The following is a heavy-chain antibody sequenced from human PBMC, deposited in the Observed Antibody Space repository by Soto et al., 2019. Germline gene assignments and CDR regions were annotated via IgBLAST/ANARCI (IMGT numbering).Heavy chain of an antibody. CDR3: AKAPDGSYYYYYYIDV. CDR2: ISGSGGST. V-gene: IGHV3-23*01. J-gene: IGHJ6*03. CDR1: GFTFSSYA. Sequence: GGSLRLSCAASGFTFSSYAMSWVRQAPGKGLEWVSAISGSGGSTYYADSVKGRFTSSRDNSKNTLYLQMNSLRAEDTAVYYWAKAPDGSYYYYYYIDVWGKGTTVTVSS. D-gene: IGHD1-26*01.